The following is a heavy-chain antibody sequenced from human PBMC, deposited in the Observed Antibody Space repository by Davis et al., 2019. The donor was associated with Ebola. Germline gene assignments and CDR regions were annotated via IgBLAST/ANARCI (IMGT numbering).Heavy chain of an antibody. V-gene: IGHV4-4*02. CDR1: GGPISSSNW. CDR3: ARENSSSWYERYFDY. D-gene: IGHD6-13*01. Sequence: PSETLSLTCAVSGGPISSSNWWSWVRQPPGKGLEWIGEIYHSGSTNYNPSLKSRVTISVDKSKNQFSLKLSSVTAADTAVYYCARENSSSWYERYFDYWGQGTLVTVSS. J-gene: IGHJ4*02. CDR2: IYHSGST.